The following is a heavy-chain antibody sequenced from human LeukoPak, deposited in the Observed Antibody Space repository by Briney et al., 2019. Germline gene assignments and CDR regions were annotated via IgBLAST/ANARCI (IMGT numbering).Heavy chain of an antibody. J-gene: IGHJ3*02. V-gene: IGHV3-66*01. CDR1: GFTVSNNY. CDR3: ARDKAGAGFGDAFDI. D-gene: IGHD3-10*01. CDR2: IYSGGST. Sequence: GGSLRLSCAASGFTVSNNYMSWVRQAPGKGLEWVSVIYSGGSTYYADSVKGRFTISRDNSKNTLYLQMNSLRAEDTAVYFCARDKAGAGFGDAFDIWGQGTMVTVSS.